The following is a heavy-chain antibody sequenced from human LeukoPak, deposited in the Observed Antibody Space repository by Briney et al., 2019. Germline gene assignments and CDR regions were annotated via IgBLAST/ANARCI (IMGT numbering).Heavy chain of an antibody. Sequence: SETLSLTCTVSGGSISGYYWSWIRQPPGKGLEWIGYIYYSGSTNYNPSLKSRVSISVDTSKNQFSLKLSAVTAADTAVYHCARGLGYYDSSVGYWGQGTLVTVSS. CDR2: IYYSGST. CDR1: GGSISGYY. CDR3: ARGLGYYDSSVGY. V-gene: IGHV4-59*01. J-gene: IGHJ4*02. D-gene: IGHD3-22*01.